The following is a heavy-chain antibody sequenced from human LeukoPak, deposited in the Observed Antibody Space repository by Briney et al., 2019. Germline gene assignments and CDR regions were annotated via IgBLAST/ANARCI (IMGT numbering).Heavy chain of an antibody. CDR3: ARGMRVLSPSTKLGIGHFFDY. J-gene: IGHJ4*02. CDR2: INPSRPST. Sequence: GASVKVSCKASGYTFSSYYIHWVRQAPGQGLEWMGKINPSRPSTTYAQRFQGRVTMTTDMSTGTVYMELSSLRSEDSAIYYCARGMRVLSPSTKLGIGHFFDYWGQGTLVTVSS. V-gene: IGHV1-46*01. D-gene: IGHD7-27*01. CDR1: GYTFSSYY.